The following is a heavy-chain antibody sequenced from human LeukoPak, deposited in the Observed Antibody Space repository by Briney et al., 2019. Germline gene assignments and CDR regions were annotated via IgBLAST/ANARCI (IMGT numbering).Heavy chain of an antibody. CDR3: ARKGSSSCFDY. CDR1: GGTFSSYA. Sequence: SVKVSCKASGGTFSSYAISWVRQAPGQGLEWMGRIIPILGITNYAQKFQGRVTMTRDTSTSTVYMELSSLRSEDTAVYYCARKGSSSCFDYWGQGTLVTVSS. J-gene: IGHJ4*02. CDR2: IIPILGIT. D-gene: IGHD6-6*01. V-gene: IGHV1-69*04.